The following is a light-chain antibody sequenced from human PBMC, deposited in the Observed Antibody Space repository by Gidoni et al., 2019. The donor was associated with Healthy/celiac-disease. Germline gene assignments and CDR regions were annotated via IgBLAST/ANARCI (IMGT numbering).Light chain of an antibody. CDR2: GAS. J-gene: IGKJ5*01. CDR3: QQYNDWPPT. CDR1: QSVSSN. Sequence: ELVMTQSPATLSVSPGERATLSCRASQSVSSNLAWYQQKPGQPPRLLIYGASTRATGIPARFSGSGSGTEFTLTISSLQSEDFVVYCCQQYNDWPPTFGQGTRLEIK. V-gene: IGKV3-15*01.